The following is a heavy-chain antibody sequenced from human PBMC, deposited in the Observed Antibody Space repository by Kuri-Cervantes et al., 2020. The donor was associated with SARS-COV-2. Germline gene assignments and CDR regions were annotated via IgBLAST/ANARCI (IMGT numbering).Heavy chain of an antibody. J-gene: IGHJ6*02. CDR3: ARHYYDFWSGPFYGMDV. Sequence: ESLKISCTVSGGSISSYYWSWIRQPAGKGLEWIGRIYTSGSTNYNPSLKSRVTMSVDTSKNQFSLKLSSVTAADTAVYYCARHYYDFWSGPFYGMDVWGQGTTVTVSS. CDR2: IYTSGST. V-gene: IGHV4-4*07. CDR1: GGSISSYY. D-gene: IGHD3-3*01.